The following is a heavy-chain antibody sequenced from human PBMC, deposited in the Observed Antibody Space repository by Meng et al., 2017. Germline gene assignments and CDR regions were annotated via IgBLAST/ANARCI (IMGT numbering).Heavy chain of an antibody. J-gene: IGHJ4*02. CDR3: ARAPGYHGSGAVDY. V-gene: IGHV4-61*01. CDR1: GGSVSSGSYY. CDR2: IYYSGST. Sequence: QVQLQESGPGLVRPSETLSLTCTVSGGSVSSGSYYWSWIRQPPGKGLEWIGYIYYSGSTNYNPSLKSRVTISVDTSKNQFSLKLSSVTAADTAVYYCARAPGYHGSGAVDYWGQGTLVTVSS. D-gene: IGHD3-10*01.